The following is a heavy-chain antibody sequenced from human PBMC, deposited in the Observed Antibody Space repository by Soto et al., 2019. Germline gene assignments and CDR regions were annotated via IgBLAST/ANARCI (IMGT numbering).Heavy chain of an antibody. V-gene: IGHV4-39*01. J-gene: IGHJ4*02. CDR2: IYYSGST. CDR1: GGSISSSSYY. CDR3: ARHHYDFWSGYYHADFDY. Sequence: PSETLSLTCTVSGGSISSSSYYWGWIRQPPGKGLEWIGSIYYSGSTYYNPSLKSRVTISVDTSKNQFSLKLSSVTAADTAVYYCARHHYDFWSGYYHADFDYWGQGTLVTVSS. D-gene: IGHD3-3*01.